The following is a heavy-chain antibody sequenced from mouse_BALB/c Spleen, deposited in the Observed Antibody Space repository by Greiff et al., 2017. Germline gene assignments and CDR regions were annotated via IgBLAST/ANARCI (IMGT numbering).Heavy chain of an antibody. D-gene: IGHD2-4*01. Sequence: EVQLVESGGGLVKPGGSLKLSCAASGFTFSSYAMSWVRQTPEKRLEWVASISSGGSTYYPDSVKGRFTISRDNARNILYLQMSSLRSEDTAMYYCARRWGDYDGYFDVWGAGTTVTVSS. CDR3: ARRWGDYDGYFDV. CDR2: ISSGGST. J-gene: IGHJ1*01. V-gene: IGHV5-6-5*01. CDR1: GFTFSSYA.